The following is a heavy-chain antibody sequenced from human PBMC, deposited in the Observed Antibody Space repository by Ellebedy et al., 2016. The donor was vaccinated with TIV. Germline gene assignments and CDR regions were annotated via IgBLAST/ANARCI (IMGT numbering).Heavy chain of an antibody. Sequence: GGSLRLSCAASGFTVSRNYMSWVRQAPGKGLEWVSVIYSGAGTYYADSVKGRFTISRDNSKNTLFLQMNSLRAEDTAVYYCARDTAYIHAFDIWGQGTMVSVSS. D-gene: IGHD4-11*01. CDR3: ARDTAYIHAFDI. J-gene: IGHJ3*02. CDR2: IYSGAGT. V-gene: IGHV3-53*01. CDR1: GFTVSRNY.